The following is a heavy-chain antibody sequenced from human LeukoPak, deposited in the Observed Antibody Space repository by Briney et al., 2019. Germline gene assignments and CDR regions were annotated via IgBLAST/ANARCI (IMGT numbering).Heavy chain of an antibody. CDR2: IYYSGST. J-gene: IGHJ4*02. CDR1: GGSISSYY. CDR3: ARLGSWGSYRLDY. Sequence: PSETLSLTCTVSGGSISSYYWSWIRQPPGKGLEWIGYIYYSGSTNYNPSLKSRVTISVDTSKNQFSLKLSSVTAADTAVYYCARLGSWGSYRLDYWGQGTLVTVSS. D-gene: IGHD3-16*02. V-gene: IGHV4-59*08.